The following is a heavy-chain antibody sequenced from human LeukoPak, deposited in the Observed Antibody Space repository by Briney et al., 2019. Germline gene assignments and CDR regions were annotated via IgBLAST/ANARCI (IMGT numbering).Heavy chain of an antibody. J-gene: IGHJ6*04. Sequence: SDTLSLTCAVYGGSFSGYYWSWIRQPPGKGLEWIGEINHSGSTNYNPSLKSRVTISVDTSKNQFSLKLSSVTAADTAVYYCANIGYCSGGSCYRYGMDVWGKGTTVTVSS. D-gene: IGHD2-15*01. CDR1: GGSFSGYY. CDR3: ANIGYCSGGSCYRYGMDV. V-gene: IGHV4-34*01. CDR2: INHSGST.